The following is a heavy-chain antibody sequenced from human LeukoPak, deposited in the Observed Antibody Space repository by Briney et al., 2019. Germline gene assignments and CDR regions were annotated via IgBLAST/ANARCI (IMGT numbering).Heavy chain of an antibody. J-gene: IGHJ4*02. Sequence: QPGGSLRLSCAASGFTFSSYWMHWVRQASGKGLEWVGRIRSKANSYATAYAASVRGRFTISRDDSKNTAYLQMNSLKIEDTAAYYCTTDSSGYWGQGTLVTVSS. CDR1: GFTFSSYW. D-gene: IGHD2-15*01. CDR2: IRSKANSYAT. V-gene: IGHV3-73*01. CDR3: TTDSSGY.